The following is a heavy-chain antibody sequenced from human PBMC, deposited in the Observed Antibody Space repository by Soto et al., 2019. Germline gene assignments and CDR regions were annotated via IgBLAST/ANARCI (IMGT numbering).Heavy chain of an antibody. J-gene: IGHJ4*02. V-gene: IGHV4-59*01. CDR1: GGSISSYY. D-gene: IGHD1-20*01. CDR2: IYYSGST. CDR3: ARPTYNSGSPFDY. Sequence: PSETLSLTCTVSGGSISSYYWSWIRQPPGKGLEWIGCIYYSGSTNYNPSLKSRVTISVDTSKNQFSLKLSSVTAADTAVYYCARPTYNSGSPFDYWGQGTLVTVSS.